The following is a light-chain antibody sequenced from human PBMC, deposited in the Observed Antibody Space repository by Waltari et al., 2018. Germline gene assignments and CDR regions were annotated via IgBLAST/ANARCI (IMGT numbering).Light chain of an antibody. Sequence: QSALTQPASVSGSPGQSITISCTGTSSDVGGYNYVSRYQQHPARAPKLMIYDVSNRPSGVSKRFSDSKSGNTASLTISGIQAEDDADYYCSSYTSSSTVVFGGGTKLTVL. J-gene: IGLJ2*01. CDR2: DVS. CDR3: SSYTSSSTVV. V-gene: IGLV2-14*03. CDR1: SSDVGGYNY.